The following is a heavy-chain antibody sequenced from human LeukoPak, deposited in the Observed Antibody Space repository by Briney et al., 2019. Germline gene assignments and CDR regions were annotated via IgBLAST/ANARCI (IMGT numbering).Heavy chain of an antibody. D-gene: IGHD3-3*01. Sequence: PGRSLRLSCAASGFTFSSYAMHWVRQAPGKGLEWVAVISYDGSNKYYADSVKGRFTISRDNSKNTLYLQMNSLRAEDTAVNYCARERPVLRFLEWPPLDVWGQGTTVTVSS. CDR1: GFTFSSYA. CDR3: ARERPVLRFLEWPPLDV. CDR2: ISYDGSNK. V-gene: IGHV3-30-3*01. J-gene: IGHJ6*02.